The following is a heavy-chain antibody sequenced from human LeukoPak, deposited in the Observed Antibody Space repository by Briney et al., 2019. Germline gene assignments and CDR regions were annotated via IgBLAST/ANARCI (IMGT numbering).Heavy chain of an antibody. D-gene: IGHD5-12*01. V-gene: IGHV3-23*01. J-gene: IGHJ5*02. CDR1: GFTFSSYA. CDR3: AKDLYGYVSNWFDP. Sequence: GGSPRLSCAASGFTFSSYAMSWVRQAPGKGLEWVSAISGSGGSTYYADSVKGRFTISRDNSKNTLYLQMNSLRAEDTAVYYCAKDLYGYVSNWFDPWGQGTLVTVSS. CDR2: ISGSGGST.